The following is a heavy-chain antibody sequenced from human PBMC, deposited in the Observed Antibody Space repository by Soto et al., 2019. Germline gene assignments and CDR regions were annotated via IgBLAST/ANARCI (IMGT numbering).Heavy chain of an antibody. J-gene: IGHJ4*02. Sequence: GGSLRLSCAASGFTFSSHAMSWVRQAPGKGLDWVSAIGGSGGSTYYADSVKGRFTISRDNSKNTLYLQMNSLRVEDTAMYYCAKSPYYYDSGSHFYWGQGTLVTVSS. D-gene: IGHD3-10*01. CDR1: GFTFSSHA. CDR3: AKSPYYYDSGSHFY. V-gene: IGHV3-23*01. CDR2: IGGSGGST.